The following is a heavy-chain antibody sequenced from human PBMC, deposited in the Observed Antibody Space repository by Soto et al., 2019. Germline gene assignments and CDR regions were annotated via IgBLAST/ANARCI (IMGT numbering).Heavy chain of an antibody. D-gene: IGHD3-9*01. V-gene: IGHV1-69*01. Sequence: QVQLVQSGAEVKKPGSSVNVSCKASGGTFSSYSISWVRQAPGQGLEWMGGIIPIFGTANYAQKFQGRVTITADESTSTAYMELSSLRSEDTAVYYCAREGAYDFLTGYYFDYWGQGTLVTVSS. CDR2: IIPIFGTA. J-gene: IGHJ4*02. CDR3: AREGAYDFLTGYYFDY. CDR1: GGTFSSYS.